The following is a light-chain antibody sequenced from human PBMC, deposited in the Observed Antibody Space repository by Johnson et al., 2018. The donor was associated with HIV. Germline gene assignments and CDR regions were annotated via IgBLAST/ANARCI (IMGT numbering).Light chain of an antibody. Sequence: QSVLTQPPSASAAPGQKVTISCSGSSSNIGNNYVSWYQQFPGTAPKLLISNNDKRPSGIPDRFSGSRSGTSATLGITGLQTGDEADYYCGTWDSSLSAYVFGSGTKVTVL. CDR3: GTWDSSLSAYV. CDR2: NND. J-gene: IGLJ1*01. V-gene: IGLV1-51*01. CDR1: SSNIGNNY.